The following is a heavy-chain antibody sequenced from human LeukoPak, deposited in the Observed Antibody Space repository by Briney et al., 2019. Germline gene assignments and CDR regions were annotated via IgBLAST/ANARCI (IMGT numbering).Heavy chain of an antibody. CDR3: ARTGLLWSPLDY. Sequence: SETLSLTCAVYGASFSGYYWSWIRQPPGKGLEWIGEINHSGSTNYNPSLKSRVTISVDTFKNQFSLKLSSVTAADTAVYYCARTGLLWSPLDYWGQGTLVTVSS. D-gene: IGHD2-21*02. V-gene: IGHV4-34*01. J-gene: IGHJ4*02. CDR2: INHSGST. CDR1: GASFSGYY.